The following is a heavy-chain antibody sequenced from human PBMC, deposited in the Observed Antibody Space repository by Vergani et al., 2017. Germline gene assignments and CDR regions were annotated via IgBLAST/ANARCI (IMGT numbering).Heavy chain of an antibody. Sequence: VQLVESGGGVVQPGGSLRLSCAASGFTFSSYSMNWVRQAPGKGLEWVSYITGSSTIYYADSVKGRFSISRDNAKNSLYLQMNSLRAEDTAVYYCARLLGTMVRGYGMDVWGQGTTVTVSS. J-gene: IGHJ6*02. CDR3: ARLLGTMVRGYGMDV. CDR1: GFTFSSYS. CDR2: ITGSSTI. V-gene: IGHV3-48*01. D-gene: IGHD3-10*01.